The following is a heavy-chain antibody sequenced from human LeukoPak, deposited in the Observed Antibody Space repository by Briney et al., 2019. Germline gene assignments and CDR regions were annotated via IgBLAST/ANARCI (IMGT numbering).Heavy chain of an antibody. CDR2: ISGSGGST. Sequence: PGGSLRLSCAASGFTFSSYAMSWVRQAPGKGLEWVSAISGSGGSTYYADSVKGRVTISRDNSKNTLYLQMNSLRAEDTAVYYCAKDRAVAVYFDYWGQGTLVTVSS. V-gene: IGHV3-23*01. CDR1: GFTFSSYA. D-gene: IGHD6-19*01. CDR3: AKDRAVAVYFDY. J-gene: IGHJ4*02.